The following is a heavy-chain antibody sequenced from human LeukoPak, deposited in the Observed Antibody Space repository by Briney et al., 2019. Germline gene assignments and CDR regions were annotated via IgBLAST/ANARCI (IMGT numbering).Heavy chain of an antibody. Sequence: PGGSLRLSCAASGFTVSSKYMSWVRQAPGKGLEWVSLIYSGGDTYYADSVKGRFTISRDNSKNTLYLQMNSLRVEDTAVYYCARDESGDNDAFDIWGQGTMVTVSS. CDR1: GFTVSSKY. J-gene: IGHJ3*02. CDR3: ARDESGDNDAFDI. D-gene: IGHD2-21*01. CDR2: IYSGGDT. V-gene: IGHV3-66*01.